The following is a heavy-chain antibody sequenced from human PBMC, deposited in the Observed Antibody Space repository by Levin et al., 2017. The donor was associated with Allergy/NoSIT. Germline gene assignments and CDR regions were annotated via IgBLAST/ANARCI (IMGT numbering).Heavy chain of an antibody. V-gene: IGHV3-9*01. CDR2: ISWNSHTR. D-gene: IGHD6-13*01. Sequence: LSLTCAASGFNLKDYAMHWVRQPPGKGLEWVSSISWNSHTRDYADSVKGRFTISKDDAKNSLYLQMYSLRPEDTALYYCVKGGAAAGPLFDYWGQGTLVTVSS. CDR3: VKGGAAAGPLFDY. J-gene: IGHJ4*02. CDR1: GFNLKDYA.